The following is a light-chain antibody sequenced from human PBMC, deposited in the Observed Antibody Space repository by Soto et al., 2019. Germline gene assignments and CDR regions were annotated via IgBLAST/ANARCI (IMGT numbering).Light chain of an antibody. CDR2: DVS. Sequence: EIVLTQSPATLSLSPGERATLSCRASQSVSTYLAWYQQKPGQAPRLLIYDVSNRATGIPARFSGSGSGTDFTLTISSLEPEDFAIYYCQQRSNWPRFTSGPGTKVDIK. V-gene: IGKV3-11*01. CDR1: QSVSTY. J-gene: IGKJ3*01. CDR3: QQRSNWPRFT.